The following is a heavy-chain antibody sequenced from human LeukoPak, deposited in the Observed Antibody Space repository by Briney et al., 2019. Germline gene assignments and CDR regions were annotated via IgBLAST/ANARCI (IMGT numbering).Heavy chain of an antibody. CDR2: ISGSGSTI. Sequence: GGSLRLSCAASGFTFSNAWMNWVRQAPGKGLEWVSYISGSGSTIYYADSVKGRFTISRDNAKNSLYLQMNSLRAEDTAVYYCAREYSSGWYYFDYWGQGTLVTVSS. J-gene: IGHJ4*02. CDR1: GFTFSNAW. CDR3: AREYSSGWYYFDY. D-gene: IGHD6-19*01. V-gene: IGHV3-11*01.